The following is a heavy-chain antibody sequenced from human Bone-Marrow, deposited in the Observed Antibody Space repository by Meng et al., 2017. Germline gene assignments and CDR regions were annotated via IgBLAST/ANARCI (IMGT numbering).Heavy chain of an antibody. Sequence: GESLKIFCAASGLTFSSYEMNWVRQAPGKGLEWVSYISSSGSTIYYADSVKGRFTISRDNANNSLYLQMNSLRAEDTSVYYCARDFPVTAFPADYYFDYWGQGTLVTVSS. J-gene: IGHJ4*02. V-gene: IGHV3-48*03. CDR3: ARDFPVTAFPADYYFDY. CDR1: GLTFSSYE. D-gene: IGHD4-17*01. CDR2: ISSSGSTI.